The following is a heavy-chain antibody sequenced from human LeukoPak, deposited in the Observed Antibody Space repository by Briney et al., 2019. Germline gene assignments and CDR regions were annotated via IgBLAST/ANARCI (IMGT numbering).Heavy chain of an antibody. D-gene: IGHD2-21*02. CDR2: IRYDGSNT. J-gene: IGHJ4*02. V-gene: IGHV3-30*02. CDR3: TTDLLASYCGGDCYSNPGY. CDR1: GFTFSDHG. Sequence: GGSLRLSCAASGFTFSDHGFHWVRQAPGKGLEWVAFIRYDGSNTYYAASVKSRFTISRDNSKNTLYLQMNSLRAEDTAVYYCTTDLLASYCGGDCYSNPGYWGQGTLVTVSS.